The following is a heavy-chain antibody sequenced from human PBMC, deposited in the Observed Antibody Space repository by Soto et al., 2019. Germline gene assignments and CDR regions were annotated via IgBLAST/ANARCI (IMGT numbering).Heavy chain of an antibody. V-gene: IGHV3-21*01. CDR1: GFTFSSHS. D-gene: IGHD2-15*01. J-gene: IGHJ5*02. CDR3: ARVVATANNWFDP. CDR2: ISSSSSYI. Sequence: EVQLVESGGGLVKPGGSLRLSCAASGFTFSSHSMNWVRQAPGKGLEWVSSISSSSSYIYYADSVKGRFTISRDNAKNSLYLQMNSLRAEDTAVYYCARVVATANNWFDPWGQGTRVTVSS.